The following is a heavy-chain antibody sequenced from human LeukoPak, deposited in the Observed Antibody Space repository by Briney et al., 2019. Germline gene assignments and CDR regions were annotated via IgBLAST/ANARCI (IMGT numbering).Heavy chain of an antibody. Sequence: GGSLRLSCVASGFIVNSYGMHWVRQAPGKGLEWVAVLSSDGSNKYYADSVKGRFTISRDNSKSTLYLQMNSLRADDTAVYYCAKESLYYDFDYWGQGTLVTVSS. CDR3: AKESLYYDFDY. D-gene: IGHD3-10*01. CDR1: GFIVNSYG. CDR2: LSSDGSNK. V-gene: IGHV3-30*18. J-gene: IGHJ4*02.